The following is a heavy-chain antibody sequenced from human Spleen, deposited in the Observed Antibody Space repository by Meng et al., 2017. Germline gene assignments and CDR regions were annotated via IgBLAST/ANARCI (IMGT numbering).Heavy chain of an antibody. Sequence: HVQLVPSGAEVKEPGASVKVSCKPSGYNFPDYYIHWLRRAPGQGLEWMGRINPKSGDTHYAQKFQARVTMTGDTSISTAYMELSGLRSDDTAMYYCARDEDISAAGKLFGDYWGQGTLVTVSS. D-gene: IGHD6-25*01. CDR1: GYNFPDYY. CDR2: INPKSGDT. V-gene: IGHV1-2*06. J-gene: IGHJ4*02. CDR3: ARDEDISAAGKLFGDY.